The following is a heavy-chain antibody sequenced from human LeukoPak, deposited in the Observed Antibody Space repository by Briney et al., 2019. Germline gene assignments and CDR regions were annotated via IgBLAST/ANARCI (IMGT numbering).Heavy chain of an antibody. Sequence: PGGSLRLSRAAPGFPFSSYSMNWVRQAPGKGLEWVSSISSSSSYIYYADSVKGRFTISRDNAKNSLYLQMNSLRAEDTAVYYCARNDGGDWFNPWGQGTLVTVSS. J-gene: IGHJ5*02. CDR2: ISSSSSYI. V-gene: IGHV3-21*01. CDR3: ARNDGGDWFNP. D-gene: IGHD1-1*01. CDR1: GFPFSSYS.